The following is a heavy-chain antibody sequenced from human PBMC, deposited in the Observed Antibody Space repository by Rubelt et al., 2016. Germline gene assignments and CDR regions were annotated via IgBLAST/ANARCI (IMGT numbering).Heavy chain of an antibody. CDR3: GGDRLMFRGVRGVRGFDP. Sequence: QVQLQESGPGLVKPSETLSLTCTVSGGSISSYYWSWIRQHPGEGLEWMGYIYYSGSTYYNPSLRVGGPLNVADVNVPFAVRVGAGSAGDAAVYYCGGDRLMFRGVRGVRGFDPWGQGTLVTVSS. CDR2: IYYSGST. D-gene: IGHD3-10*01. CDR1: GGSISSYY. V-gene: IGHV4-59*12. J-gene: IGHJ5*02.